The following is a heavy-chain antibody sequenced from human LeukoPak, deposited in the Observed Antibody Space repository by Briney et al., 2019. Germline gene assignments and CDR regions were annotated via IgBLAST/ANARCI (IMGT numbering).Heavy chain of an antibody. J-gene: IGHJ4*02. CDR1: RGSVSSSTYY. CDR2: IYYTGST. D-gene: IGHD2-2*01. Sequence: SETLSLTCTVSRGSVSSSTYYWSWVRQPPGKGLEWIASIYYTGSTYYNPSLKSRVTISVDTSKNQFSLKLSSVTAADTAVYYCVSRYCSSTSCYRKRAFDYWGQGTLVTVSS. V-gene: IGHV4-39*07. CDR3: VSRYCSSTSCYRKRAFDY.